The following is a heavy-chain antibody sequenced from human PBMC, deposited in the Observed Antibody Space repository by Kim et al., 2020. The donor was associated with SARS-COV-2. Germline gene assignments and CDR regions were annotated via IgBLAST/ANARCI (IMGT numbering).Heavy chain of an antibody. D-gene: IGHD2-15*01. J-gene: IGHJ4*02. CDR1: GGSFSGYY. V-gene: IGHV4-34*01. CDR3: ARGWDIVVVVAAHFDY. CDR2: INHSGST. Sequence: SETLSLTCAVYGGSFSGYYWSWIRQPPGKGLEWIGEINHSGSTNYNPSLKSRVTISVDTSKNQFSLKLSSVTAADTAVYYCARGWDIVVVVAAHFDYWGQGTLVTVSS.